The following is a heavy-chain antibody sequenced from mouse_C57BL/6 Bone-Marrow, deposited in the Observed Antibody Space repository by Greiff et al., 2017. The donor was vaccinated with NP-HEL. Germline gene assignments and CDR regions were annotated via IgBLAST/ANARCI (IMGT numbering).Heavy chain of an antibody. V-gene: IGHV5-17*01. J-gene: IGHJ3*01. CDR1: GFTFSDYG. D-gene: IGHD2-4*01. CDR3: ARATMIKTWFAY. Sequence: DVMLVESGGGLVKPGGSLKLSCAASGFTFSDYGMHWVRQAPEKGLEWVAYISSGSSTIYYADTVKGRFTISRDNAKNTLFLQMTSLRSEDTAMYYCARATMIKTWFAYWGQGTLVTVSA. CDR2: ISSGSSTI.